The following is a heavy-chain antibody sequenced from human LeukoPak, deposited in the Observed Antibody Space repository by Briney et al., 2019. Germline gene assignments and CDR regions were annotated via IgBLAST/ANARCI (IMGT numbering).Heavy chain of an antibody. V-gene: IGHV1-2*06. CDR3: AREYNRSPWYFDV. Sequence: ASVKASCKASGYTFTGYYMHWVRQAPGQGLEWMGRINPNSGGTNYAQKFQGRVTMTRDTSLRTAYMALTRLRSEHTAASYCAREYNRSPWYFDVWGRGTLVTVSS. J-gene: IGHJ2*01. CDR2: INPNSGGT. CDR1: GYTFTGYY. D-gene: IGHD1-14*01.